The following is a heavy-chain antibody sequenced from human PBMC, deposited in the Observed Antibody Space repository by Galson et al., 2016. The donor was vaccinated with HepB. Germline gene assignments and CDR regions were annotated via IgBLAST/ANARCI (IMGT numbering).Heavy chain of an antibody. V-gene: IGHV3-33*06. J-gene: IGHJ6*02. CDR2: IWYEGTNK. Sequence: SLRLSCAASGFTFINYGMHWVRQAPGKGLEWVAVIWYEGTNKYYADSVKGRFTISRDNSKNTVFLQMNSLRAEDTAVYYCAKDRGDGYHFPYYCDMDAWGQGTPVTVSS. CDR3: AKDRGDGYHFPYYCDMDA. CDR1: GFTFINYG. D-gene: IGHD5-24*01.